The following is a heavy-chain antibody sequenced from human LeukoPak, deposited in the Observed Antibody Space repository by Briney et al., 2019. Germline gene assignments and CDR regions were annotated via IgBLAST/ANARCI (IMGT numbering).Heavy chain of an antibody. J-gene: IGHJ4*02. CDR1: GGSISTYY. V-gene: IGHV4-59*08. D-gene: IGHD6-19*01. Sequence: PSETLSLTCTVSGGSISTYYWSWIRQPPGKGLEWIGYIHYSGSTNYNPSLTSRVTISVDTSKNQFSLKLSSVTAADTAVYFCARQLRGEAVAGHLQPFDYWGQGTLVSVSS. CDR3: ARQLRGEAVAGHLQPFDY. CDR2: IHYSGST.